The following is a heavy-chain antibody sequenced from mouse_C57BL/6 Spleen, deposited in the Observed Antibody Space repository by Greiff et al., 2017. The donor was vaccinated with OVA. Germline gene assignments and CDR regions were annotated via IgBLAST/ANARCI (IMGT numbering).Heavy chain of an antibody. Sequence: VQRVESGPELVKPGASVKISCKASGYAFSSSWMNWVKQRPGKGLEWIGRIYPGDGDTNYNGKFKGKATLTADKSSSTAYMQLSSLTSEDSAVYFCARPSFAYWGQGTLVTVSA. CDR1: GYAFSSSW. V-gene: IGHV1-82*01. CDR2: IYPGDGDT. J-gene: IGHJ3*01. CDR3: ARPSFAY.